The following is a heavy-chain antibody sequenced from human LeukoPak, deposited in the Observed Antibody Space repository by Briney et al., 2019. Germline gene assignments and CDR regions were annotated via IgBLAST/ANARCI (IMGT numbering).Heavy chain of an antibody. CDR2: ISYDGRQN. CDR1: GFTFSGSA. J-gene: IGHJ4*02. D-gene: IGHD2-8*01. V-gene: IGHV3-30*04. CDR3: ARVYLERLTAGYFDH. Sequence: GGSLRLSCAASGFTFSGSAMNWVRQAPGKGLEWVAVISYDGRQNYYADSVKGRFTISRDNSKNTLYLQMNSLRDEDSAAYYCARVYLERLTAGYFDHWGQGTWVTVSP.